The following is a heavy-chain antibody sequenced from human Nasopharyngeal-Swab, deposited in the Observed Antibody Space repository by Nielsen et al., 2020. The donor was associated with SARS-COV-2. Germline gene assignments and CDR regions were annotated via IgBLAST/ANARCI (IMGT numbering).Heavy chain of an antibody. V-gene: IGHV4-59*02. D-gene: IGHD3-9*01. J-gene: IGHJ6*03. Sequence: GSLRLSWTVSSGSVGSYHWSWIRQPPGKGLEWIAFVYTSGNTDYNHSLKSRGTISMETSKNQFSLKLITVTAADTALYYCARGRIPDWTYSYYMDVWGKGTTVTVSS. CDR2: VYTSGNT. CDR3: ARGRIPDWTYSYYMDV. CDR1: SGSVGSYH.